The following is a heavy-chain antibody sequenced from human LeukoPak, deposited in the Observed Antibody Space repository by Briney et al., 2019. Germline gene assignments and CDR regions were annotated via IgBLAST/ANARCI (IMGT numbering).Heavy chain of an antibody. V-gene: IGHV3-30-3*01. D-gene: IGHD5-24*01. J-gene: IGHJ4*02. CDR3: AKERRWLQQNDY. CDR2: ISYDGSNK. Sequence: GGSLRLSCAASGFTFSSYAMHWVRQAPGKGLEWVAVISYDGSNKYYADSVKGRFTISRGNSKNTLYLQMNSLRAEDTAVYYCAKERRWLQQNDYWGQGTLVTVSS. CDR1: GFTFSSYA.